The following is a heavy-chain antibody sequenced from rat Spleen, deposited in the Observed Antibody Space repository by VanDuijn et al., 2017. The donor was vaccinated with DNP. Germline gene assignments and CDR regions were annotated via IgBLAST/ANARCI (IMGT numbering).Heavy chain of an antibody. CDR3: ARHGFYVYYGSLWFDY. J-gene: IGHJ2*01. CDR2: ISYDGSST. D-gene: IGHD1-6*01. Sequence: EVQLVESGGGLVQPGRSMKLSCVASGFSFSSFAMAWVRQAPTKGLEWVASISYDGSSTYYRDSVKGRFTISRDNAKSTLYLQMDSLRSEDTATYYCARHGFYVYYGSLWFDYWGQGVMVTVSS. CDR1: GFSFSSFA. V-gene: IGHV5-29*01.